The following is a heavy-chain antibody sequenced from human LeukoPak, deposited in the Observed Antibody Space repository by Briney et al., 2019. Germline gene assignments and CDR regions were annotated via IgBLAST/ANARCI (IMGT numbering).Heavy chain of an antibody. CDR1: GGSISSSSYY. V-gene: IGHV4-39*07. Sequence: SETLSLTCTVSGGSISSSSYYWGWIRQPPGKGLEWIGSIYYSGSAYYNPSLKSRVTISVDTSKNQFSLKLSSVTAADTAVYYCATRIRDYYGSGSYLDYWGQGTLVTVSS. CDR2: IYYSGSA. CDR3: ATRIRDYYGSGSYLDY. D-gene: IGHD3-10*01. J-gene: IGHJ4*02.